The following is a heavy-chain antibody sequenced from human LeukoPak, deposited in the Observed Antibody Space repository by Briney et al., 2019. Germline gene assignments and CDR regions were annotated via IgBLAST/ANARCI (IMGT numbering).Heavy chain of an antibody. D-gene: IGHD3-10*01. J-gene: IGHJ4*02. CDR2: ISNSSDSI. CDR3: ARIYPPTYYVDY. V-gene: IGHV3-11*04. Sequence: GGSLKLSCAASGFKFSDYYMTWIRQAPGKGLEWVSYISNSSDSIYYADSVEGRFTISRDNAKNSLYLQMNSLRAEDTAVYYCARIYPPTYYVDYWGQGTQVTVSS. CDR1: GFKFSDYY.